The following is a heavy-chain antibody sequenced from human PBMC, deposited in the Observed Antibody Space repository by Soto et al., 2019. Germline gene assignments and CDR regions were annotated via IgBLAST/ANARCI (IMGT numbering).Heavy chain of an antibody. J-gene: IGHJ5*02. D-gene: IGHD2-15*01. CDR2: ISGSGGST. CDR1: GFTFSSYA. V-gene: IGHV3-23*01. CDR3: AKDRGDIVVVVAAPYVRGRLDNWFDP. Sequence: GGSLRLSCAASGFTFSSYAMSWVRQAPGKGLEWVSAISGSGGSTYYADSVKGRFTISRDNSKNTLYLQMNSLRAEDTAVYYCAKDRGDIVVVVAAPYVRGRLDNWFDPWGQGTLVTVSS.